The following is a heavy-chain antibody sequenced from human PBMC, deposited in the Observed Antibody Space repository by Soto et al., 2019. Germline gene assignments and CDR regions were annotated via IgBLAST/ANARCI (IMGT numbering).Heavy chain of an antibody. J-gene: IGHJ5*02. V-gene: IGHV4-30-2*01. D-gene: IGHD3-3*02. CDR1: GGSISSGGYS. CDR3: ARVPSNNWFDP. Sequence: SETLSLTCAVSGGSISSGGYSWSWIRQPPGKGLEWIGYIYHSGSTYYNPSLKSRVTISVDRSKNQFSLKLSSVTAADTAVYYCARVPSNNWFDPWGQGTLVTVPQ. CDR2: IYHSGST.